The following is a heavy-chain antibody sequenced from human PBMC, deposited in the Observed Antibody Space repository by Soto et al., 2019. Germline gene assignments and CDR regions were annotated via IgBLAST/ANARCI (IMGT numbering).Heavy chain of an antibody. CDR2: ISYHGNDK. CDR3: AKDHLLITVTTVGD. Sequence: QVQLVESGGGVVQPGRSLRLSCAASGFTFSSYGMHWVRQAPGKGLEWVAVISYHGNDKYYAESVKGRFTISRDNFKNTLYLQMDSLRVEDTAVYYCAKDHLLITVTTVGDWGQGTLVTVSS. J-gene: IGHJ4*02. D-gene: IGHD4-17*01. V-gene: IGHV3-30*18. CDR1: GFTFSSYG.